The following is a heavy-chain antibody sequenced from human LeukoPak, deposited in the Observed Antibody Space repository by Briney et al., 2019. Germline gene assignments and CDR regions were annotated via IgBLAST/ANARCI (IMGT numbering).Heavy chain of an antibody. Sequence: SVKVSCKASGYTFTGYYMHWVRQAPGQGLEWMGGIIPIFGTANYAQKFQGRVTITTDESTSTAYMELSSLRSEDTAVYYCARDHDILTGYLDYWGQGTLVTVSS. V-gene: IGHV1-69*05. D-gene: IGHD3-9*01. J-gene: IGHJ4*02. CDR1: GYTFTGYY. CDR2: IIPIFGTA. CDR3: ARDHDILTGYLDY.